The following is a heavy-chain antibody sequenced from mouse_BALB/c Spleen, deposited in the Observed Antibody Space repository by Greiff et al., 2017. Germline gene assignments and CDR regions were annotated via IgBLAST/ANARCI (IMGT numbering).Heavy chain of an antibody. Sequence: DVQLQESGPGLVKPSQSLSLTCTVTGYSITSDYAWNWIRQFPGNKLEWMGYISYSGSTSYNPSLKSRISITRDTSKNQFFLQLNSVTTEDTATYYCASSRDGYPFAYWGQGTLVTVSA. CDR1: GYSITSDYA. D-gene: IGHD2-3*01. J-gene: IGHJ3*01. V-gene: IGHV3-2*02. CDR3: ASSRDGYPFAY. CDR2: ISYSGST.